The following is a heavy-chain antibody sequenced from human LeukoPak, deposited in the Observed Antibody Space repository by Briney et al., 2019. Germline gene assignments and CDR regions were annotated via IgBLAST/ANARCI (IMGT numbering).Heavy chain of an antibody. D-gene: IGHD3-16*02. CDR3: ARAYGQLRLGELSYYFDY. CDR1: GGSISSYY. V-gene: IGHV4-59*01. CDR2: IYYSGST. J-gene: IGHJ4*02. Sequence: SETLSLTCTVSGGSISSYYWSWIRQPPGKGLEWIGYIYYSGSTNYNTSLKSRVTISVDTSKNQFSLKLSSVTAADTAVYYCARAYGQLRLGELSYYFDYWGQGTLVTVSS.